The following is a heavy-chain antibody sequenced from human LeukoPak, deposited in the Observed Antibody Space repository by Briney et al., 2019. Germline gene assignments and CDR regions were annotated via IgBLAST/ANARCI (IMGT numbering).Heavy chain of an antibody. CDR3: ATDPGGSSTFDY. J-gene: IGHJ4*02. D-gene: IGHD1-26*01. CDR2: FDPEDGET. V-gene: IGHV1-24*01. CDR1: GYTFTSYY. Sequence: ASVKVSCKASGYTFTSYYMHWVRQAPGKGLEWMGGFDPEDGETIYAQKFQGRVTMTEDTSTDTAYMELSSLRSEDTAVYYCATDPGGSSTFDYWGQGTLVTVSS.